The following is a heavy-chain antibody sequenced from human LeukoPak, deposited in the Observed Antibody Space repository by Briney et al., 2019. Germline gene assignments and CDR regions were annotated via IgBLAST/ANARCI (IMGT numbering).Heavy chain of an antibody. V-gene: IGHV3-30*03. CDR3: ARDFSAFDI. CDR1: GFTFSSFG. D-gene: IGHD3-3*01. J-gene: IGHJ3*02. CDR2: VSYDGSKK. Sequence: GGSLRLSCAASGFTFSSFGMHWVRQAPGKGPEWVAVVSYDGSKKFYGDSVKGRFTISRDNSKNTQYLQMNSLRAEDTAVYYCARDFSAFDIWGQGTMVTVSS.